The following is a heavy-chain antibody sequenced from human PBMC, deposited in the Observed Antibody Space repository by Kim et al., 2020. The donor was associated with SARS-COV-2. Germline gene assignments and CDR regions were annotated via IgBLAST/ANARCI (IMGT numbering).Heavy chain of an antibody. V-gene: IGHV4-31*02. J-gene: IGHJ4*02. D-gene: IGHD3-10*01. Sequence: NPSLKSRVTISVDTSKNQFSLKLSSVTAADTAVYYCARGNYYGSGSHFDYWGQGTLVTVSS. CDR3: ARGNYYGSGSHFDY.